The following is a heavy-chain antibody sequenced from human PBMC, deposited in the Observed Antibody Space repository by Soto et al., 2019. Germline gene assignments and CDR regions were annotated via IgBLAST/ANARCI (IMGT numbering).Heavy chain of an antibody. CDR3: ARDRRGRAAGFIYYYGMEV. CDR2: IFDAATA. J-gene: IGHJ6*02. CDR1: GESVGRGTNY. D-gene: IGHD6-13*01. Sequence: QVQLQESGPGLMKPSGTLSLICSVSGESVGRGTNYWSWVRQAPGRGLEWIGYIFDAATAIYNPSFESRVSISLDAAKNQVSLKLTSVTAADTAIYYCARDRRGRAAGFIYYYGMEVWGQGTSVTVSS. V-gene: IGHV4-61*01.